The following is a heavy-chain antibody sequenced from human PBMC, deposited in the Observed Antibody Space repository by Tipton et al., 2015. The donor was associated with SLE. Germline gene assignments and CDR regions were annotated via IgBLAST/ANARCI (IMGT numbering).Heavy chain of an antibody. CDR1: GGSISRYY. Sequence: TLSLTCTVSGGSISRYYWSWIRQPPGKGLEWIGRLYTSGSTNYNPSLKSRVTMSVDTSKNQFSLKLSSVTAADTAVYYCAGDVFDYDVWSCYYGAFDIWGQGTMVTVSS. CDR2: LYTSGST. CDR3: AGDVFDYDVWSCYYGAFDI. V-gene: IGHV4-4*07. J-gene: IGHJ3*02. D-gene: IGHD3-3*01.